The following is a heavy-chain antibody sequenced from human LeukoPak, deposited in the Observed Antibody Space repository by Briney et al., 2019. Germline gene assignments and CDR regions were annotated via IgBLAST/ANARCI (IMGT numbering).Heavy chain of an antibody. CDR3: ARLFSDYGDHYFAY. Sequence: ASVKVSCKASGYTFTGYNMQWVRQAPGQGLEWMGWINPNSGDTDYAQKFRGRVSMTRDTSINTTYMELSRLRSDDTAVYYCARLFSDYGDHYFAYWGQGTLVTVSS. CDR2: INPNSGDT. CDR1: GYTFTGYN. J-gene: IGHJ4*02. V-gene: IGHV1-2*02. D-gene: IGHD4-17*01.